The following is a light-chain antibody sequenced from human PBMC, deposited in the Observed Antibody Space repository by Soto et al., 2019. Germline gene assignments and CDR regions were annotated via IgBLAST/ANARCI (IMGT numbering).Light chain of an antibody. CDR2: KAS. J-gene: IGKJ1*01. CDR1: QSVSFW. Sequence: DIVTITCRASQSVSFWLAWYQQKPGKAPKLLIYKASTLESGVPSRFSGGGFGTEFTLTISSLQPDDYATYYCQQYQTFWTFGQGTKADI. V-gene: IGKV1-5*03. CDR3: QQYQTFWT.